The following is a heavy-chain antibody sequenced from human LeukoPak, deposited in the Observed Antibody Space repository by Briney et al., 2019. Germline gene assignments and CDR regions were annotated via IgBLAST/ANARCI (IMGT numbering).Heavy chain of an antibody. Sequence: GGSLRLSCVASGFTFSGYTMYWVRQAPGKGLEYVSAISGDGDNTFYAQSVKGRFTISRDNSKNTLYRQMGSLRPEDMAVYYCARRGGGGADYYFDYWGQGSLVTVSS. CDR3: ARRGGGGADYYFDY. J-gene: IGHJ4*02. CDR2: ISGDGDNT. CDR1: GFTFSGYT. V-gene: IGHV3-64*01. D-gene: IGHD4-23*01.